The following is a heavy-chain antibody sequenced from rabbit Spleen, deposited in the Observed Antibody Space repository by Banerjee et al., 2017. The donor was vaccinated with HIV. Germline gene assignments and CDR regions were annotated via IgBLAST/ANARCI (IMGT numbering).Heavy chain of an antibody. D-gene: IGHD6-1*01. Sequence: QEQLEESGGDLVKPEGSLTLTCTASGFSFSNSYWICWVRQAPGKGLEWIACIYAGSTGSTYYASWAKGRFTISKTSSTTVTLQMTSLTAADTATYFCVREAGYGGYGDANLWGPGTLVTVS. CDR2: IYAGSTGST. CDR3: VREAGYGGYGDANL. CDR1: GFSFSNSYW. J-gene: IGHJ4*01. V-gene: IGHV1S45*01.